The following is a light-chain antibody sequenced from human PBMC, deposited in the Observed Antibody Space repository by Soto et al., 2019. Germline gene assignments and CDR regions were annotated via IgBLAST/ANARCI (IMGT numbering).Light chain of an antibody. CDR1: QDIRND. Sequence: AIQLTQSPSSLSASVGDRVTITCRASQDIRNDLGWYQQKPGKAPKLLIYAAASLQSGVPSRFSGSGSGTDFTLTISSLQPEDFATYYCLQDFNYPWTFGQGTKVEIK. CDR3: LQDFNYPWT. J-gene: IGKJ1*01. CDR2: AAA. V-gene: IGKV1-6*01.